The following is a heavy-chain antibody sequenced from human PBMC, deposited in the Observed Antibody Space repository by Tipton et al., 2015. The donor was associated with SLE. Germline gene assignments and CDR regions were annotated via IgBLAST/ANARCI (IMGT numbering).Heavy chain of an antibody. J-gene: IGHJ2*01. CDR1: GYSISSGYY. CDR2: IYHSGST. Sequence: TLSLTCTVSGYSISSGYYWGWIRQPPGKGLEWIGNIYHSGSTNYNPSLKSRVTISVDTSKNQFSLKLSSVTAADTAVYYCARDRITIFGVVLDLWGRGTLVTVSS. V-gene: IGHV4-38-2*02. D-gene: IGHD3-3*01. CDR3: ARDRITIFGVVLDL.